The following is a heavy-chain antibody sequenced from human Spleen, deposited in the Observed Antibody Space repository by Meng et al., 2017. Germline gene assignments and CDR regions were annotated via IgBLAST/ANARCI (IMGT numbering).Heavy chain of an antibody. D-gene: IGHD4-11*01. Sequence: QVQLQQWGGGLLQPSETLSLTCVVSGGSFSDYYWSWIRQPPGKGLEWIGEINHSGSTNYNPFLESRATISVDTSQNNLSLKLSSVTAADSAVYYCARGPTTMAHDFDYWGQGTLVTVSS. J-gene: IGHJ4*02. CDR1: GGSFSDYY. CDR2: INHSGST. CDR3: ARGPTTMAHDFDY. V-gene: IGHV4-34*01.